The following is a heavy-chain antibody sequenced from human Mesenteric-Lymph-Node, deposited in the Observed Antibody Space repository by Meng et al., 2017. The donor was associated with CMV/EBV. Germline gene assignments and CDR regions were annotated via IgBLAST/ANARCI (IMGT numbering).Heavy chain of an antibody. Sequence: ASVKVSCKASGYTFTRSGFSWVRQAPGQGLEWMGWINPNSGGTNYAQKFQGRVTMTRDTSISTAYMELSRLRSDDTAVYYCARDQGRNDAFDIWGQGTMVTVSS. CDR2: INPNSGGT. J-gene: IGHJ3*02. CDR3: ARDQGRNDAFDI. CDR1: GYTFTRSG. D-gene: IGHD1-14*01. V-gene: IGHV1-2*02.